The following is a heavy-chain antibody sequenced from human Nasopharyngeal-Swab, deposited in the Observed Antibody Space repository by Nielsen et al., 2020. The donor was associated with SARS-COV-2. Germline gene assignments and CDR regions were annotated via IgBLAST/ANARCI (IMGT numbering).Heavy chain of an antibody. CDR2: ISYDVDKT. Sequence: GESLKISCATSGFTFKSFPMHWVRQSPDKGLERVAVISYDVDKTFYADSVKGRFTVSRDNAKNTLYLQMVNLRVEDPAVYYCARGASFGAVSDAMDVWGQGTTVTVSS. D-gene: IGHD3-10*01. V-gene: IGHV3-30-3*01. J-gene: IGHJ6*02. CDR1: GFTFKSFP. CDR3: ARGASFGAVSDAMDV.